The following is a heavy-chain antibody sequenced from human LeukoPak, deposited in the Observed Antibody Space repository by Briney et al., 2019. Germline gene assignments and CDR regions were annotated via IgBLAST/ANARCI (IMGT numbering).Heavy chain of an antibody. Sequence: PSETLSLTCTVSGGSISSSSHYWGWIRQPPGKGLEWIGSIYYSGTAFYNPSLKSRVTISIDTSKNQFSLNLSSVAAADSAVYYCGSGYDFNFDYWGQGTLVTVSS. V-gene: IGHV4-39*01. J-gene: IGHJ4*02. CDR3: GSGYDFNFDY. D-gene: IGHD5-12*01. CDR2: IYYSGTA. CDR1: GGSISSSSHY.